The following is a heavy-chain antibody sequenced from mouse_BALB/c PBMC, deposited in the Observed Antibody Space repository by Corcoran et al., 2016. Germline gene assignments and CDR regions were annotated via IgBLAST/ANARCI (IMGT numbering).Heavy chain of an antibody. V-gene: IGHV1-18*01. D-gene: IGHD1-1*01. Sequence: EVLLRQSRPERVKPGPSVKIPCKSSGYTFTDYNMDWVRQSHGKSLEWIGDINPRSGGTIYNQTFKDKATLTVDKSSSTAYMELRSLTSEDTAVYYCARCGITTFDYWGQGTTVTVSS. CDR3: ARCGITTFDY. CDR1: GYTFTDYN. J-gene: IGHJ2*01. CDR2: INPRSGGT.